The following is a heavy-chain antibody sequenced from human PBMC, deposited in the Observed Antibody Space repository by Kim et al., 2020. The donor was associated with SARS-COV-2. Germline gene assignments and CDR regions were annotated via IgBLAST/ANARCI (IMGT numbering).Heavy chain of an antibody. D-gene: IGHD4-17*01. CDR3: ARGGYGGNPSDY. V-gene: IGHV1-69*01. Sequence: NYAQKFQGRVTITADESTSTAYMELSSLRSEDTAVYYCARGGYGGNPSDYWGQGTLVTVSS. J-gene: IGHJ4*02.